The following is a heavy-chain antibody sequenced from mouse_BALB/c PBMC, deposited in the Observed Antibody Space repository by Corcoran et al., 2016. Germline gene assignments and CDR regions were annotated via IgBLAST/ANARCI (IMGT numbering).Heavy chain of an antibody. CDR2: ISCYNGAT. J-gene: IGHJ3*01. V-gene: IGHV1S34*01. CDR3: ATPDYYGSRAWFAY. D-gene: IGHD1-1*01. Sequence: LVKTGASVKISCKASGYSFTGYYMHWVKQSHGKSLEWIGYISCYNGATSYNQKFKGKATFTVDTSSSTAYMQFNSLTSEDSAVYYCATPDYYGSRAWFAYWGQGTLVTVSA. CDR1: GYSFTGYY.